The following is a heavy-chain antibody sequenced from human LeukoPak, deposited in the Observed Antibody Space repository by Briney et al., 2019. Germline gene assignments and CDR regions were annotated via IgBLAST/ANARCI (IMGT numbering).Heavy chain of an antibody. CDR2: IYTSGST. CDR3: ARGLVVPAAISWFDP. J-gene: IGHJ5*02. D-gene: IGHD2-2*02. CDR1: GGSISSGSYY. Sequence: SQTLSLTCTVSGGSISSGSYYWSWIRQPAGKGLERIGRIYTSGSTNYNPSLKSRVTISVDTSKNQFSLKLSSVTAADTAVYYCARGLVVPAAISWFDPWGQGTLVTVSS. V-gene: IGHV4-61*02.